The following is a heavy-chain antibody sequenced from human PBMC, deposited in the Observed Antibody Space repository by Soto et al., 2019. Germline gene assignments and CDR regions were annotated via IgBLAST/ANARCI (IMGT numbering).Heavy chain of an antibody. Sequence: PGESLKISCKGSGYIFTSYWINWVRQMPGKGLEWMGRVDPTDSYTNYSPSFQGHVTVSADRSITTAYLQWSSLKASDTAMYFCARQRKGVNGMDVWGQGTTVTVSS. D-gene: IGHD3-10*01. J-gene: IGHJ6*02. CDR3: ARQRKGVNGMDV. CDR1: GYIFTSYW. CDR2: VDPTDSYT. V-gene: IGHV5-10-1*01.